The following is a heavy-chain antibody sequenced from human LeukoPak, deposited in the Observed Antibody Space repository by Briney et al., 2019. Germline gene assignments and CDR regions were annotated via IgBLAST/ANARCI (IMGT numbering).Heavy chain of an antibody. V-gene: IGHV3-30*19. D-gene: IGHD6-19*01. J-gene: IGHJ4*02. CDR3: AGSWQWLLWGV. CDR1: GFTFSSYG. Sequence: GGSLRLSCAASGFTFSSYGMHWVRQAPGKGLEWVAVISYDGSSKYYADSVKGRFTTSRDNSKNTLYLQMNSLRAEDTAVYYCAGSWQWLLWGVWGQGTLVTVSS. CDR2: ISYDGSSK.